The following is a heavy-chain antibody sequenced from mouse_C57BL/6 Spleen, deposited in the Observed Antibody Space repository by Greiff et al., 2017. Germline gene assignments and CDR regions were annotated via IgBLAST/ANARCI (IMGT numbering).Heavy chain of an antibody. CDR2: IHPNSGST. D-gene: IGHD1-1*01. CDR1: GYTFTSYW. Sequence: QVQLQQPGAELVKPGASVKLSCKASGYTFTSYWMHWVKQRPGQGLEWIGMIHPNSGSTNYNEKFNSKATLTVDKSSSTAYMQLSSLTSEDSAVYYCARGGYGSSYLYAMDYWGQGTSVTVSS. J-gene: IGHJ4*01. V-gene: IGHV1-64*01. CDR3: ARGGYGSSYLYAMDY.